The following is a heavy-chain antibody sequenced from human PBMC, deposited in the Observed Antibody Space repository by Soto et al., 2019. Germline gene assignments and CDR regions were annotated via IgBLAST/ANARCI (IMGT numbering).Heavy chain of an antibody. D-gene: IGHD6-25*01. J-gene: IGHJ4*02. Sequence: QVELQESGPRLVKSSGTLSLTCEVSSGSISTGNWWSWVRQPPGKGLEWIFEICYTGATNYNPSLRSRVTMTIDESKDQFSVILTSATAADTAVYYCARVFSSGSGCMYYIDFWGQGILVSVSS. CDR1: SGSISTGNW. CDR2: ICYTGAT. V-gene: IGHV4-4*02. CDR3: ARVFSSGSGCMYYIDF.